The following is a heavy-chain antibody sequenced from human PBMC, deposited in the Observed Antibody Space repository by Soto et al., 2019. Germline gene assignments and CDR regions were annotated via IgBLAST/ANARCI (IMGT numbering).Heavy chain of an antibody. Sequence: QVQLVESGGGVVQPGRSLRLPCAASGFTFSTYTMHWVRQAPGKGLEWVSVISYEESTKFYADSVKGRFTISRDSSKNTLYLQMNSLRPEDTAVYYCARGRITGSPLRHFDYWGQGTLVTVSS. D-gene: IGHD1-20*01. J-gene: IGHJ4*02. CDR2: ISYEESTK. CDR3: ARGRITGSPLRHFDY. CDR1: GFTFSTYT. V-gene: IGHV3-30-3*01.